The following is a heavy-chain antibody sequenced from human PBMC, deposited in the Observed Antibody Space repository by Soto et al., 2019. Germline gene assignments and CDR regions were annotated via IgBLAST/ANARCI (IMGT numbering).Heavy chain of an antibody. D-gene: IGHD6-19*01. J-gene: IGHJ4*02. CDR1: GFTVSSNY. Sequence: EVQLVESGGGLVQPGGSLRLSCAASGFTVSSNYMSWVRQAPGKGLEWVSVIYSGGSTYYADSVKGRFTISRDNSKNTRYLQMNSLRAEDTAVYYCARDRGSGWSARYSFDYWGQGTLVTVSS. V-gene: IGHV3-66*01. CDR3: ARDRGSGWSARYSFDY. CDR2: IYSGGST.